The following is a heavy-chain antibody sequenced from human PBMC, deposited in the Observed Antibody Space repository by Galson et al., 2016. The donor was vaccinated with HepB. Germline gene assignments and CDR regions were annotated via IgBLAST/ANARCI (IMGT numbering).Heavy chain of an antibody. CDR2: LTENGAGT. CDR3: VKDRLRRGGT. Sequence: SLRLSCAASGFTFSAYAMTWVRQAPGKGLEYVSSLTENGAGTFYAGSLKGRFTISRDNSKNMLYLQMYSLRAEDTAVYYCVKDRLRRGGTWGQGTLVTVSS. V-gene: IGHV3-23*01. CDR1: GFTFSAYA. J-gene: IGHJ5*02. D-gene: IGHD3-16*01.